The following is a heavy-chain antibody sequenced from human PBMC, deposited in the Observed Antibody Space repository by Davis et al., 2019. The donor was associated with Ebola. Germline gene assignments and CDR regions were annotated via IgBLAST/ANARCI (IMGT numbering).Heavy chain of an antibody. Sequence: SSQVFCKASAGSFSAYASNWVRQASGQGLEWMGGVIPMSRKRHSAQKFQDRFTISADTSTVTAYMELSSLRSEDTAVYYCALSSSGGYDVFDIWGQGTRLTVSS. V-gene: IGHV1-69*06. CDR1: AGSFSAYA. J-gene: IGHJ3*02. D-gene: IGHD2-15*01. CDR2: VIPMSRKR. CDR3: ALSSSGGYDVFDI.